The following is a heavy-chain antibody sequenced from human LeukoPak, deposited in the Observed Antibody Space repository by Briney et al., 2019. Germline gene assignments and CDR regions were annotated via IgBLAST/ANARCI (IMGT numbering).Heavy chain of an antibody. CDR1: GFTFSSYA. CDR3: AKSARYCSSTSCSPGGDY. D-gene: IGHD2-2*01. Sequence: GGSLRLSCRASGFTFSSYAMSWVRQAPGKGLEWVSAISGSGGSTYYADSVKGRFTISRDNSKNTLYLQMNSLRAEDTAVYYCAKSARYCSSTSCSPGGDYWGQGTLVTVSS. J-gene: IGHJ4*02. V-gene: IGHV3-23*01. CDR2: ISGSGGST.